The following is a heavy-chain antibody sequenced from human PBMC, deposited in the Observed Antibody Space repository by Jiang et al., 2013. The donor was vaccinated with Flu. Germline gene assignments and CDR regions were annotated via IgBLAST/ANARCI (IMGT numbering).Heavy chain of an antibody. Sequence: GRSLRLSCAASGFTFDDYSMHWVRQAPGKGLEWVSGINWKGNAVAYADSVKGRFTISRDNAKNSLYLQMNSLRREDTALYYCAKDNRRNTAMDYNYHFGMDVWGQGTTVTVSS. CDR3: AKDNRRNTAMDYNYHFGMDV. V-gene: IGHV3-9*01. J-gene: IGHJ6*02. CDR2: INWKGNAV. D-gene: IGHD5-18*01. CDR1: GFTFDDYS.